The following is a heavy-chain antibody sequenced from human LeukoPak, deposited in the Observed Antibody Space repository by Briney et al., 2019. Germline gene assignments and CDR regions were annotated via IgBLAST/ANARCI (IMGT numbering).Heavy chain of an antibody. Sequence: GGSLRLSCAPSAFTFSRYWTHWVRQPPGKGRVWVSRINTMGTRTRNADSGKGRFTISRDNAKNTLYLQMNSLRAEDTAVYYCATLGSGVTATGTSNKFDPWGRGTLVTVSS. D-gene: IGHD6-13*01. V-gene: IGHV3-74*01. CDR1: AFTFSRYW. CDR2: INTMGTRT. CDR3: ATLGSGVTATGTSNKFDP. J-gene: IGHJ5*02.